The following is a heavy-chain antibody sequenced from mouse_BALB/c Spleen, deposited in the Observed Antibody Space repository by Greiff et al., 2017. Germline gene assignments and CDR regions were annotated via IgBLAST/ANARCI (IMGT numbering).Heavy chain of an antibody. CDR3: ARRNRYDGDYYAMDY. D-gene: IGHD2-14*01. V-gene: IGHV1-14*01. Sequence: VQLVESGPELVKPGASVKMSCKASGYTFTSYVMHWVKQKPGQGLEWIGYINPYNDGTKYNEKFKGKATLTSDKSSSTAYMELSSLTSEDSAVYYCARRNRYDGDYYAMDYWGQGTSVTVSS. CDR2: INPYNDGT. CDR1: GYTFTSYV. J-gene: IGHJ4*01.